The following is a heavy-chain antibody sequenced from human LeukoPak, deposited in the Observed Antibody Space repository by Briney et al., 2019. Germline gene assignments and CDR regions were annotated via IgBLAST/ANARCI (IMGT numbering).Heavy chain of an antibody. Sequence: GGSLRLSCAVSGFTFSSYAMHWVRQAPGKGLEWVAVIPYDGSNKYYADSVKGRFTISRDNSKNTLYLQMNSLRAEDTAVYYCARVGEVATINYEFDYWGQGTLVTVSS. CDR3: ARVGEVATINYEFDY. D-gene: IGHD5-12*01. CDR1: GFTFSSYA. J-gene: IGHJ4*02. CDR2: IPYDGSNK. V-gene: IGHV3-30*04.